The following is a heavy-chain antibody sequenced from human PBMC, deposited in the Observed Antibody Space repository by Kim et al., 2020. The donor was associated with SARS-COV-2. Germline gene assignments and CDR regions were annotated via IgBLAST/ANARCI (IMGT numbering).Heavy chain of an antibody. V-gene: IGHV3-23*01. CDR3: AKGYKDNSGWYPHFDY. D-gene: IGHD6-19*01. J-gene: IGHJ4*02. Sequence: DAVKGRFTISRDNSKNTLYLQMNSLRAEDTAIYYSAKGYKDNSGWYPHFDYWGQGTLVTVSS.